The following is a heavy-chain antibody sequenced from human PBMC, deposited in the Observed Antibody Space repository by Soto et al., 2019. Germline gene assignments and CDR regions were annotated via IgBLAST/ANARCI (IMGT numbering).Heavy chain of an antibody. Sequence: QITLKESGPTLVKPTQTLTLTCTFSGFSLSTSAEGVGWIRQPPGKALEWLALFYWDGDERYSPSLKSRLTITKDTSKNQVVLTMTNMDPADTATYSCAHGSCTSADCYPNPYLDYWGQGILVTVSS. J-gene: IGHJ4*02. CDR2: FYWDGDE. CDR1: GFSLSTSAEG. V-gene: IGHV2-5*02. CDR3: AHGSCTSADCYPNPYLDY. D-gene: IGHD2-2*01.